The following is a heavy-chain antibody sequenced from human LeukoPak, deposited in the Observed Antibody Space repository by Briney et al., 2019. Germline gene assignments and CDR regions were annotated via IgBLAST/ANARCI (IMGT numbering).Heavy chain of an antibody. J-gene: IGHJ4*02. CDR3: ARRRGYCSSTSCPSYNY. CDR1: GGSISSYY. Sequence: SETLSLTCTVSGGSISSYYWSWIRQPPGKGLEWIGSIYYSGSTYCNPSLKSRVTISVDTSKNQFSLKLSSVTAADTAVYYCARRRGYCSSTSCPSYNYWGQGTLVTVSS. V-gene: IGHV4-59*04. D-gene: IGHD2-2*01. CDR2: IYYSGST.